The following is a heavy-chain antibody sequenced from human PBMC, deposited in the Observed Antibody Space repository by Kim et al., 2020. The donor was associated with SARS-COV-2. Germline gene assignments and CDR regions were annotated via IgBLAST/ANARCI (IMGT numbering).Heavy chain of an antibody. J-gene: IGHJ4*02. V-gene: IGHV4-34*01. CDR3: ARRRYGISIDY. CDR2: INHSGST. D-gene: IGHD1-1*01. CDR1: GGSFSGYY. Sequence: SETLSLTCAVYGGSFSGYYWSWIRQPPGKGLEWIGEINHSGSTNYNPSLKSRVTISVDTSKNQFSLKLSSVTAADTAVYYCARRRYGISIDYWGQGTLVT.